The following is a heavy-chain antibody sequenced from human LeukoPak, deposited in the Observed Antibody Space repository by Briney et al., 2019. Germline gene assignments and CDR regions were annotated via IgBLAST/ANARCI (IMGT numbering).Heavy chain of an antibody. CDR1: VFTFSSYP. J-gene: IGHJ6*02. CDR2: ISCDGSNK. Sequence: SGGSLRLSCAASVFTFSSYPMHWVRHAPCKGLEWVVVISCDGSNKYYADSAKGRFTISRGNSKNTLYLQMNSLRAEDTAVYYCARVPDDFWSGYSPFYYYYYGMDVWGQGTTVTVSS. D-gene: IGHD3-3*01. CDR3: ARVPDDFWSGYSPFYYYYYGMDV. V-gene: IGHV3-30-3*01.